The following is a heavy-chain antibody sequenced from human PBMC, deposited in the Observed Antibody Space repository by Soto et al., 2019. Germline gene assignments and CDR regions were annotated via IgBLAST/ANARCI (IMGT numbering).Heavy chain of an antibody. J-gene: IGHJ4*02. CDR2: TWYDGNNK. V-gene: IGHV3-33*01. D-gene: IGHD5-12*01. CDR1: GYTFRSYG. CDR3: ARDRSGYDQTPDY. Sequence: QVQLVESGGGVVQPGRSLRLTCAASGYTFRSYGMHWVRQAPGKGLEWVAVTWYDGNNKNYADSVEGRFTISRDNSQNTLYLQMNSLRAEGTAVYYCARDRSGYDQTPDYWGQGTLVTVSS.